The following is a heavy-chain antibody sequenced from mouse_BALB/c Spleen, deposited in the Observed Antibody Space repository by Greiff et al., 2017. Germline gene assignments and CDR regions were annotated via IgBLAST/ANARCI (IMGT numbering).Heavy chain of an antibody. CDR3: ARGYYYGSSFYWYFDV. CDR2: ILPGSGST. CDR1: GYTFSSYW. D-gene: IGHD1-1*01. Sequence: QVQLQQSGAELMKPGASVKISCKATGYTFSSYWIEWVKQRPGHGLEWIGEILPGSGSTNYNEKFKGKATFTADTSSNTAYMQLSSLTSEDSAVYYCARGYYYGSSFYWYFDVWGAGTTVTVSS. V-gene: IGHV1-9*01. J-gene: IGHJ1*01.